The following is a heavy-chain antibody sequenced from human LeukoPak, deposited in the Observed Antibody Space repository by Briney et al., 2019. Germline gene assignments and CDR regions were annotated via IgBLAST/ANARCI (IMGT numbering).Heavy chain of an antibody. CDR2: INWNGGST. J-gene: IGHJ6*03. CDR1: GFTFDDYG. D-gene: IGHD4-17*01. V-gene: IGHV3-20*04. CDR3: ARTTVTNGYYYYYMDV. Sequence: GGSLRLSCAASGFTFDDYGMSWVRQAPGKGLEWVSGINWNGGSTGYADSVKGRFTISRDNAKNSLYLQMNSLRAEDTALYYCARTTVTNGYYYYYMDVWGKGTTVTVSS.